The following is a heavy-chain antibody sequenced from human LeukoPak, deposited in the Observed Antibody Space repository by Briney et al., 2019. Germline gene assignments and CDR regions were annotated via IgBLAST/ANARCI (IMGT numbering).Heavy chain of an antibody. CDR2: IYYSGRT. CDR1: GGSISSYY. V-gene: IGHV4-59*01. CDR3: ARDGYSGSDAL. J-gene: IGHJ4*02. D-gene: IGHD5-12*01. Sequence: SETLSLTCTVSGGSISSYYWSWIRQPPGKGLEWIGYIYYSGRTNYNPSLKSRVTISVDTSQNQFYLKLSSVTAADTAVYYCARDGYSGSDALWGQGTLVTVSS.